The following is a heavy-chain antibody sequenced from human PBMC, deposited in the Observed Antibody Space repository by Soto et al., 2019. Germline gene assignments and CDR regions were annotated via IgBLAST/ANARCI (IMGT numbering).Heavy chain of an antibody. D-gene: IGHD2-2*01. V-gene: IGHV5-10-1*01. CDR2: IDPSDSYT. J-gene: IGHJ6*02. CDR1: GYSFTSYW. Sequence: GESLKISCKGSGYSFTSYWISWVRQMPGKGLEWMGRIDPSDSYTNYSPSFQGHVTISADKSISTAYLQWSSLKASDTAMYYCASSTGGDDVAYYYGMDVWGQGTTVTVSS. CDR3: ASSTGGDDVAYYYGMDV.